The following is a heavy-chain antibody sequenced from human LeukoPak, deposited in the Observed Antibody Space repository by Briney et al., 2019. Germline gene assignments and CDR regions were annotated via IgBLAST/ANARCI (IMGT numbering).Heavy chain of an antibody. D-gene: IGHD4-17*01. CDR3: AKARPRMTTVTTPFDY. Sequence: GGSLRLSCAASGFTFSSYWMSWVRQAPGKGLEWVANIKQDGSEKYYVDSVKGRFTISRDNAKNSLYLQMNSLRAEDTAVYYCAKARPRMTTVTTPFDYWGQGTLVTVSS. V-gene: IGHV3-7*01. CDR1: GFTFSSYW. J-gene: IGHJ4*02. CDR2: IKQDGSEK.